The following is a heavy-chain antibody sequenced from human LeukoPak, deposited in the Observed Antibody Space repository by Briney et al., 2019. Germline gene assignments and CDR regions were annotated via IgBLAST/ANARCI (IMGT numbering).Heavy chain of an antibody. CDR3: ARGKMAAMSD. CDR1: GFTFSSYW. V-gene: IGHV3-74*01. Sequence: GGSLRLSCAASGFTFSSYWMHWVRQAPGKGVVWVSRISSDGSSTTYADSVKGRFTISRDNAKNTLYLQMNSLRAEDTAVYYCARGKMAAMSDWGQGTLVTVSS. CDR2: ISSDGSST. D-gene: IGHD5-24*01. J-gene: IGHJ4*02.